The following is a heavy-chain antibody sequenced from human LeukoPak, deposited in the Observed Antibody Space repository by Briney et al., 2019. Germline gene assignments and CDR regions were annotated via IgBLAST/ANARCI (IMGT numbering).Heavy chain of an antibody. V-gene: IGHV1-18*01. J-gene: IGHJ4*02. Sequence: ASVKVSRKTSGYTFTIYGISWVRQAPGQGLEWMGLISAYGNTNYAQNLQGRVTMTTDTSTSTAYMELRSLRSDDTAVYYCARGIIGYYFEYWGQGTLVTVSS. CDR1: GYTFTIYG. D-gene: IGHD2-15*01. CDR3: ARGIIGYYFEY. CDR2: ISAYGNT.